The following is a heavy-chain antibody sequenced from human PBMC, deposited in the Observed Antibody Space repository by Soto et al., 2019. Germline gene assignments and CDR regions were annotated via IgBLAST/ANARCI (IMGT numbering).Heavy chain of an antibody. D-gene: IGHD3-10*01. J-gene: IGHJ5*02. CDR2: IYYSGRT. CDR1: GGSISSGDYY. V-gene: IGHV4-30-4*01. Sequence: QVQLQESGPGLVKPSQTLSLTCTVSGGSISSGDYYWSWIRQPPGKGLEWIGYIYYSGRTYYNPSPKSRVNISVDTAKNPFSLKLSSVTAADTAGDYCARGGGDPPRFDPWGQGTLVTVSS. CDR3: ARGGGDPPRFDP.